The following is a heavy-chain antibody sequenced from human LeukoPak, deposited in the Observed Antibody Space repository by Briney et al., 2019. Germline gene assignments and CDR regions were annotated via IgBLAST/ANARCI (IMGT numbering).Heavy chain of an antibody. V-gene: IGHV3-30*02. CDR1: GFTFSSYG. D-gene: IGHD6-19*01. Sequence: GGSLRLSCAASGFTFSSYGMHWVRQAPGKGLEWVAFIRYDGSNKYYADSVKGRFTISRDNSKNTLYLQMNSLRAEDTAVYYCAKDLGSSGWYIDYWGQGTLVTVSS. CDR3: AKDLGSSGWYIDY. J-gene: IGHJ4*02. CDR2: IRYDGSNK.